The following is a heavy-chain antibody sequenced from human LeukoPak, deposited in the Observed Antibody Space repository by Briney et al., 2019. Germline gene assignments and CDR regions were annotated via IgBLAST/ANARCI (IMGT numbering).Heavy chain of an antibody. D-gene: IGHD5-24*01. CDR1: GYSISSGYY. CDR3: ARGGDGYTLAAFDI. Sequence: SETLSLTCTVSGYSISSGYYWGWIRQPPGKGLEWIGSIYHSGSTYYNPSLKSRVTISVDTSKNQFSLKLSSVTAADTAVYYCARGGDGYTLAAFDIWGQGTMVTVSS. V-gene: IGHV4-38-2*02. J-gene: IGHJ3*02. CDR2: IYHSGST.